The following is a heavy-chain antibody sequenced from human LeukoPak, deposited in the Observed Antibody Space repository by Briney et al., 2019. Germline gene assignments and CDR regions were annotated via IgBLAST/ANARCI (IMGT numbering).Heavy chain of an antibody. CDR2: IYYTGST. Sequence: PSETLSLTCAVSGNSISTNNYYWGWIRQPPGKGLEWIGSIYYTGSTYYNLSLKNRVTMSVDTSRNQFSLRLSSVTAADTSVYYCARHSRGEKFYDFWSGYYTNWFDPWGQGTLVTVSS. V-gene: IGHV4-39*01. J-gene: IGHJ5*02. CDR1: GNSISTNNYY. CDR3: ARHSRGEKFYDFWSGYYTNWFDP. D-gene: IGHD3-3*01.